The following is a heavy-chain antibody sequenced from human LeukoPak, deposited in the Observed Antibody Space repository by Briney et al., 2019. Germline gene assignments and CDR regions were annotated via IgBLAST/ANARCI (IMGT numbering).Heavy chain of an antibody. CDR3: ARDLSVTRRFDY. J-gene: IGHJ4*02. V-gene: IGHV3-30*04. CDR1: GFTFSSYA. D-gene: IGHD4-17*01. CDR2: ISYDGSNK. Sequence: PGRSLRLSCAASGFTFSSYAMHWVRQAPGKGLEWVAVISYDGSNKYYADSVKGRFTISRDNSKNTLYLQMNSLRAEDTAVYYCARDLSVTRRFDYWGQGTLVTVSS.